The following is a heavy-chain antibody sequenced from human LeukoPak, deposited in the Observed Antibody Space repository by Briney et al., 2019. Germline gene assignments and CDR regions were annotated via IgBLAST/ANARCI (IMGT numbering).Heavy chain of an antibody. J-gene: IGHJ4*02. D-gene: IGHD6-13*01. V-gene: IGHV3-43*02. CDR1: GFTFDDYS. CDR3: AKDIGYSSSWYGSL. Sequence: PGGSLRLSCAASGFTFDDYSMHWVRQAPGKGLEWVSLISGDGGTTYYADSVKGRFTISRDNSKNSLYLQMNSLRTEDTALYYCAKDIGYSSSWYGSLWGQGTLVTVSS. CDR2: ISGDGGTT.